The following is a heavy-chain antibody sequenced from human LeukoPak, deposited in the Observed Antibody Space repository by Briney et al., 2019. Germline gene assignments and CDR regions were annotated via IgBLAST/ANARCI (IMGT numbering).Heavy chain of an antibody. J-gene: IGHJ5*02. Sequence: GGSLRLSCAASGFTVSSNYMSWVRQAPGKGLEWVSVIYSGGSTCYADSVKGRFTISRDNSKNTLYLQMNSLRAEDTGVYYCARGSVRWFDPWGQGTLVTVSS. D-gene: IGHD3-10*02. CDR1: GFTVSSNY. CDR3: ARGSVRWFDP. V-gene: IGHV3-66*01. CDR2: IYSGGST.